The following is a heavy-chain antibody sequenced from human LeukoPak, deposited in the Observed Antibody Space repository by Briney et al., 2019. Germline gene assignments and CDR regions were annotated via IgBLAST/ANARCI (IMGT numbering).Heavy chain of an antibody. CDR3: ARRVIGGRNFDY. V-gene: IGHV4-39*07. J-gene: IGHJ4*02. Sequence: SETLSLTCTVSGGSISSSSYYWGWIRQPPGKGLEWIGEINHSGSTNYNPSLKSRVTISVDTSKNQFSLKLSSVTAADTAVYYCARRVIGGRNFDYWGQGTLVTVSS. D-gene: IGHD2-21*01. CDR2: INHSGST. CDR1: GGSISSSSYY.